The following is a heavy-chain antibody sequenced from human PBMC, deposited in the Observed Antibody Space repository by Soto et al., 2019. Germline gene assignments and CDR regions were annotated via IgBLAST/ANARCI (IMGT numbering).Heavy chain of an antibody. CDR1: GFTFSSYG. CDR2: ISYDGSNK. V-gene: IGHV3-30*18. CDR3: AKGGMVYAITADYYYYMDV. D-gene: IGHD2-8*01. Sequence: LRLSCAASGFTFSSYGMHWVRQAPGKGLEWVAVISYDGSNKYYADSVKGRFTISRDNSKNTLYLQMNSLRAEDTAVYYCAKGGMVYAITADYYYYMDVWGKGTTVTVS. J-gene: IGHJ6*03.